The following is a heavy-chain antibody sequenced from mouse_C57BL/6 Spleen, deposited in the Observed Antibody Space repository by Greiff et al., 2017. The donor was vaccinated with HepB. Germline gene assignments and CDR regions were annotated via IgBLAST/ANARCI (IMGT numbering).Heavy chain of an antibody. CDR3: ARTDSYWYFDV. CDR2: IDPSDSYT. V-gene: IGHV1-69*01. CDR1: GYTFTSYW. Sequence: VQLQQSGAELVMPGASVKLSCKASGYTFTSYWMHWVKQRPGQGLEWIGEIDPSDSYTNYNQKFKGKSTLTVDKSSSTAYMQLSSLTSEDSAVYYCARTDSYWYFDVWGTGTTVTVSS. J-gene: IGHJ1*03. D-gene: IGHD2-12*01.